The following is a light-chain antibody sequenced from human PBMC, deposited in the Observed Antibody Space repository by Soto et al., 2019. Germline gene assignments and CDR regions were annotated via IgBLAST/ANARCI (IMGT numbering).Light chain of an antibody. CDR3: QQYGSSPGVGVT. Sequence: EIVLTQSPGTLSLSPGERATLSCRASQSVSSSYLAWYQQKPGQAPRLLIYGASSRATGIPDRFSGSGSGTDFTLTISRLEPEDFAVYYCQQYGSSPGVGVTFRQETKLEIK. CDR2: GAS. V-gene: IGKV3-20*01. J-gene: IGKJ2*01. CDR1: QSVSSSY.